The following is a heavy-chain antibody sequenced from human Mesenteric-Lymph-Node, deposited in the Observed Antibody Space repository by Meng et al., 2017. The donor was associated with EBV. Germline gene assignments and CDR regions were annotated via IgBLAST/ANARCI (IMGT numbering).Heavy chain of an antibody. D-gene: IGHD2-2*01. CDR1: GYTFTSYD. Sequence: QVQLVQHGAEVNRPGAPVKVSCKASGYTFTSYDINGVRQATGQGLEWIGWMNPDTGNTGSAEKFQGRVTMTRDSSTNTAYMELHSLTSADTAVYYCSRDSIYQGRDSWGQGTLVTVSS. V-gene: IGHV1-8*01. J-gene: IGHJ4*02. CDR2: MNPDTGNT. CDR3: SRDSIYQGRDS.